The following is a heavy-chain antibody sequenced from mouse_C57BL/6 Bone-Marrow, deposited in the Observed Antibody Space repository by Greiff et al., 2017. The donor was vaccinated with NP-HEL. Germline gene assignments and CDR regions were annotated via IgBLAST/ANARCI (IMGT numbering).Heavy chain of an antibody. J-gene: IGHJ4*01. Sequence: VQGVESGPELVKPGASVKISCKASGYTFTDYYINWVKQRPGQGLEWIGWIFPGSGSTYYNEKFKGKATLTVDKSSSTAYMLLSSLTSEDSAVYFCARDPLYYYGSSPYAMDYWGQGTSVTVSS. CDR2: IFPGSGST. V-gene: IGHV1-75*01. D-gene: IGHD1-1*01. CDR1: GYTFTDYY. CDR3: ARDPLYYYGSSPYAMDY.